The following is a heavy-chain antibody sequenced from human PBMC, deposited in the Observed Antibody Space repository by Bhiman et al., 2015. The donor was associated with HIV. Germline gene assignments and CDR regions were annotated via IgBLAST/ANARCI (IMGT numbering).Heavy chain of an antibody. CDR3: ARETGATYFDY. Sequence: EVQLVESGGGLVKPGGSLRLSCAASGFTFSSYSMNWVRQAPGKGLEWVANIKHDGSDKYYVDSVKGRFTISRDNAKNSLYLQMNSLRAEDTAVFFCARETGATYFDYWGQGTLVTVSS. D-gene: IGHD7-27*01. V-gene: IGHV3-7*05. CDR1: GFTFSSYS. CDR2: IKHDGSDK. J-gene: IGHJ4*02.